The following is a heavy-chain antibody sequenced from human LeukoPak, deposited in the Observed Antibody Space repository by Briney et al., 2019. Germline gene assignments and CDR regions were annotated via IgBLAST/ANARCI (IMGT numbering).Heavy chain of an antibody. D-gene: IGHD4/OR15-4a*01. CDR3: ARRAGAYSHPYDY. CDR1: GFTVTSNS. Sequence: YPGGSLRLSCTVSGFTVTSNSMSWVRQAPGKGLEWVSFIYSGSTDYSDSVKGRFTISRDNSKNTLYLQMNHLRAEDTAGYYCARRAGAYSHPYDYWGQGTLVTVSS. CDR2: IYSGST. V-gene: IGHV3-53*01. J-gene: IGHJ4*02.